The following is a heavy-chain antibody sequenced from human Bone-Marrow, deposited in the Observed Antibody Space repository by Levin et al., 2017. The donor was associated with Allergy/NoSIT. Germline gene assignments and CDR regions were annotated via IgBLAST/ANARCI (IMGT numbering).Heavy chain of an antibody. CDR3: APYDVLTGRIDY. D-gene: IGHD3-9*01. V-gene: IGHV3-73*01. J-gene: IGHJ4*02. CDR2: IRSKSNNYAT. CDR1: GFTLSGSD. Sequence: GGSLRLSCAASGFTLSGSDMHWVRQASGEGLEWVGRIRSKSNNYATAYAASVKGRFTISRDDSQNTAYLQMNSLTTEDTAVYYCAPYDVLTGRIDYRGQGTLVTVSS.